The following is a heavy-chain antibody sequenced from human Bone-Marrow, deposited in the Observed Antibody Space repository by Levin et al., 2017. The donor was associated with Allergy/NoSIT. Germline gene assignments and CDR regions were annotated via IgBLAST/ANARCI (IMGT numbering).Heavy chain of an antibody. J-gene: IGHJ3*02. D-gene: IGHD2-15*01. Sequence: GGSLRLSCAASGFTFSSYAMSWVRQAPGKGLEWVSAISGSGGSTYYADSVKGRFTISRDNSKNTLYLQMNSLRAEDTAVYYCAKFNSGAPMVVAAQTTNLDAFDIWGQGTMVTVSS. CDR3: AKFNSGAPMVVAAQTTNLDAFDI. CDR2: ISGSGGST. V-gene: IGHV3-23*01. CDR1: GFTFSSYA.